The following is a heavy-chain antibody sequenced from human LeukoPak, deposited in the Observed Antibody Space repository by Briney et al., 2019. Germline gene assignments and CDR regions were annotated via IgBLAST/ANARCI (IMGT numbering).Heavy chain of an antibody. CDR1: GGPNNINSHH. D-gene: IGHD3-9*01. J-gene: IGHJ4*02. CDR3: ARGGDILTDYAFDY. V-gene: IGHV4-39*01. CDR2: IYYSGTT. Sequence: PSETLSLTCSVSGGPNNINSHHWDTIRQAPGKGLEWIGNIYYSGTTSYNPSLKSRVTISVDTSKNQFSLRLNSVTAADTAVYYCARGGDILTDYAFDYWGQGTLVTVSS.